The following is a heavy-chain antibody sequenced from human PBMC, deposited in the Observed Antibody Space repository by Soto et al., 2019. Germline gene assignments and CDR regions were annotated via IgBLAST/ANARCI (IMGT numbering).Heavy chain of an antibody. J-gene: IGHJ4*01. CDR1: GYTFTSHY. D-gene: IGHD1-26*01. V-gene: IGHV1-46*01. Sequence: QVQLVQSGAEVKKPGASVKVSCEASGYTFTSHYMHWVRQAPGQGLEWMGIIDPSSGTTTYAQKFQGRVTMTRDTSTSEVYMELRSLRSDDTALYYCARENIVGATVDFDSWGQGTLVTVSS. CDR3: ARENIVGATVDFDS. CDR2: IDPSSGTT.